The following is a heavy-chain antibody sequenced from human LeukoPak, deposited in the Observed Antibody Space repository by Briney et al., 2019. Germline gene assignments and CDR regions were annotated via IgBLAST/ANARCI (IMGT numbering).Heavy chain of an antibody. CDR3: AKGPNYAFQH. V-gene: IGHV3-23*01. D-gene: IGHD1-7*01. Sequence: PGGSLRLSCAASGFTFSSYGMHWVRQAPGKGLEWVSGTSGSGGSTYYADSVKGRFTISRDNSKNTLYLQMNSLRAEDTAVYYCAKGPNYAFQHWGQGTLVTVSS. CDR1: GFTFSSYG. J-gene: IGHJ1*01. CDR2: TSGSGGST.